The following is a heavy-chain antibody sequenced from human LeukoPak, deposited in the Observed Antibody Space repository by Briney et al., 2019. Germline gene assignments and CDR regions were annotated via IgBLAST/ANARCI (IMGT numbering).Heavy chain of an antibody. Sequence: PGGSLRLSCAASGFTFSSYSVNWVRQAPGKGLEWVSSISSSSSYIYYADSVKGRFTISRDNAKNSLYLQMNSLRAEDTAVYYCASWIAVAGKGDYWGQGTLVTVSS. CDR1: GFTFSSYS. J-gene: IGHJ4*02. CDR2: ISSSSSYI. D-gene: IGHD6-19*01. V-gene: IGHV3-21*01. CDR3: ASWIAVAGKGDY.